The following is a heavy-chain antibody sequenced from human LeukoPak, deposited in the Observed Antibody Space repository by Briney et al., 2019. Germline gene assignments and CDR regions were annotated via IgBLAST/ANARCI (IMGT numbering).Heavy chain of an antibody. J-gene: IGHJ3*02. CDR1: GFTFSSYA. CDR2: ISYDGSNK. V-gene: IGHV3-30-3*01. Sequence: PGGSLRLSCAASGFTFSSYAMHWVRQAPGKGLEWVAVISYDGSNKYYADSVKGRFTISRDTSKNTLYLQMNSLRAEDTAVYYCARVFLYYYDSSGYRDAFDIWGQGTMVTVSS. CDR3: ARVFLYYYDSSGYRDAFDI. D-gene: IGHD3-22*01.